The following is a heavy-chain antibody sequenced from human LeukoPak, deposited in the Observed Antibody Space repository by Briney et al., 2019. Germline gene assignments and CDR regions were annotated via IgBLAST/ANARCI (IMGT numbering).Heavy chain of an antibody. D-gene: IGHD6-13*01. Sequence: SQTLSLTCGVSGGSVSSGGYSWNWIRQPPGKGLEWIGYIYHSGRPYYNPSLESRVTTSLDTSKNQLSLNLSSVTAADTAVYHCARGSDSSWYYFDSWGQGTLVTVSS. CDR1: GGSVSSGGYS. V-gene: IGHV4-30-2*01. J-gene: IGHJ4*02. CDR3: ARGSDSSWYYFDS. CDR2: IYHSGRP.